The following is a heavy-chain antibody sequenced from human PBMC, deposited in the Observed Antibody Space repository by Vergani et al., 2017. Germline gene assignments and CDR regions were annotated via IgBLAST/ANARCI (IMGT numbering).Heavy chain of an antibody. V-gene: IGHV1-69*02. CDR3: AASATVRGRTPGEHYYYMDV. CDR2: IIPILGIA. CDR1: GGTFSSYT. D-gene: IGHD3-10*01. J-gene: IGHJ6*03. Sequence: QVQLVQSGAEVKKPGSSVKVSCKASGGTFSSYTISWVRQAPGQGLEWMGRIIPILGIANYAQKFQGRVTITADKSTSTAYMELSSLRSEDTAVYYWAASATVRGRTPGEHYYYMDVWGKGTTVTVSS.